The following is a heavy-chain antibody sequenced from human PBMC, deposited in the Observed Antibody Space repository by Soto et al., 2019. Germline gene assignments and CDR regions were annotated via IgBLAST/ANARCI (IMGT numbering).Heavy chain of an antibody. D-gene: IGHD3-10*01. J-gene: IGHJ4*02. V-gene: IGHV4-30-2*01. CDR3: ARGDYGSGSYAYLGEQYYFDY. CDR1: GGSISSGGYS. CDR2: IYHSGST. Sequence: SETLSLTCAVSGGSISSGGYSWSWIRQPPGKGLEWIGYIYHSGSTYYNPSLKSRVTISVDRSKNQFSLKLSSVTAADTAVYYCARGDYGSGSYAYLGEQYYFDYWGQGSLV.